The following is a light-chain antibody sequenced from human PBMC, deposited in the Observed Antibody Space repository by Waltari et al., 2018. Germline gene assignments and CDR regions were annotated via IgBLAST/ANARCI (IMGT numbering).Light chain of an antibody. Sequence: ETVLTQSPGTLSLSPGERATLSCRASQSVSRFLAWYQQKPGQAPRLLIYDASTRVTGIPDRFSGSGSGTDFSLTISRLEPEDFAVYYCQKYGTLPATFGQGTKVEVK. CDR2: DAS. CDR3: QKYGTLPAT. J-gene: IGKJ1*01. CDR1: QSVSRF. V-gene: IGKV3-20*01.